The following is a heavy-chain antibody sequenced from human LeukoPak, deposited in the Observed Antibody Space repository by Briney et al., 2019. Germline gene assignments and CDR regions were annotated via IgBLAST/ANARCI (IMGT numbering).Heavy chain of an antibody. CDR3: ARSSSGNYYND. Sequence: PSETLSLTCTVSGGSIISYYWNWIRQPPGKGLEWIGYIPHSGSTDYKSSLKSRVTISRDTSKNQFSLKLSSVTAADTAVYYCARSSSGNYYNDWGQGTLVTVSS. J-gene: IGHJ4*02. CDR2: IPHSGST. V-gene: IGHV4-59*08. CDR1: GGSIISYY. D-gene: IGHD1-26*01.